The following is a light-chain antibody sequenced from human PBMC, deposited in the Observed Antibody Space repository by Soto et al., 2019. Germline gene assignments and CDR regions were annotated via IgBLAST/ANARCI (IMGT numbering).Light chain of an antibody. CDR1: SSNIGAGYD. CDR2: GNS. Sequence: QSAVTQPPSVSGAPGQRVTISCTGSSSNIGAGYDVHWYQQLPGTAPKLLIYGNSNRPSGVPDRFSGSKSGTSASLAITGLQAEDEADYYCQSYDNSLSSRVFGGGTKVTVL. J-gene: IGLJ2*01. CDR3: QSYDNSLSSRV. V-gene: IGLV1-40*01.